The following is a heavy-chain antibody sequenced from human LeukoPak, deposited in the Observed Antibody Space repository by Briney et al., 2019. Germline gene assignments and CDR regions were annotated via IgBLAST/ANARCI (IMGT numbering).Heavy chain of an antibody. CDR3: ARVERDLRFLEWFLFDY. D-gene: IGHD3-3*01. V-gene: IGHV1-18*01. J-gene: IGHJ4*02. Sequence: ASVKVSCKASGYTFTSYGISWVRQAPGQGLEWMGWISAYNGNTNYAQKLQGRVTMTTDTSTSTAYMELRSLRSDDTAMYYCARVERDLRFLEWFLFDYWGQGTLVTVSS. CDR1: GYTFTSYG. CDR2: ISAYNGNT.